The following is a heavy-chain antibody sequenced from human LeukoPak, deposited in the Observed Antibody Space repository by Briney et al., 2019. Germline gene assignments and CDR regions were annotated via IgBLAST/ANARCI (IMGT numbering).Heavy chain of an antibody. Sequence: GGSLRLSCAASGFTFDDYAMHWVRQAPGKGLEWVSGISWNSGSIGYADSVKGRFTISRDNAKNSPYLQMNSLRAEDTAVYYCANEESGYDFYFDYWGQGTLVTVSS. J-gene: IGHJ4*02. CDR1: GFTFDDYA. D-gene: IGHD5-12*01. V-gene: IGHV3-9*01. CDR2: ISWNSGSI. CDR3: ANEESGYDFYFDY.